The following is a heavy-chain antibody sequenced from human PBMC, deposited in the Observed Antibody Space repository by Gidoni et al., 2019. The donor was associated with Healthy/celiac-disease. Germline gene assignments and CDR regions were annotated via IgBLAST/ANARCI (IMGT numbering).Heavy chain of an antibody. CDR2: LSYDGSNK. Sequence: QVQLVESGGGVVPPGRSLRLSCAASGFTIRSYGMHWVRQAPGKGLEWVAVLSYDGSNKYYADSVKGRFTISRDNSKNTLYLQMNSLRAEDTAVYYCAKDLAYDFWSGYYSGGHDNWFDPWGQGTLVTVSS. V-gene: IGHV3-30*18. D-gene: IGHD3-3*01. CDR1: GFTIRSYG. J-gene: IGHJ5*02. CDR3: AKDLAYDFWSGYYSGGHDNWFDP.